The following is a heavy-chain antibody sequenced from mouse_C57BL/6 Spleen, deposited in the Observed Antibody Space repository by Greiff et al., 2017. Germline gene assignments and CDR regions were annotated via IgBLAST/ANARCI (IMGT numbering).Heavy chain of an antibody. CDR3: ARARGPRHYSDY. CDR1: GFTFSDYY. Sequence: EVKLVESEGGLVQPGSSMKLSCTASGFTFSDYYMAWVRQVPEKGLEWVANINYDGSSTYYLDSLKSRFLLSRDNATNILYLQMIRLKSENTATYSCARARGPRHYSDYWGQVTTLSVSS. V-gene: IGHV5-16*01. CDR2: INYDGSST. J-gene: IGHJ2*01. D-gene: IGHD3-1*01.